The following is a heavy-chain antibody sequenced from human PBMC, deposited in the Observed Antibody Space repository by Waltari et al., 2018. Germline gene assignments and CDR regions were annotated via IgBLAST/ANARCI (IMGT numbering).Heavy chain of an antibody. CDR3: LRGDDL. J-gene: IGHJ4*02. CDR1: GVSFITSW. Sequence: EVQLVESGGGLVQPGGSLRLSCAASGVSFITSWMHWVRQAPGEGLVWVSRLSSDGSITNYADSVKGRFTIYGDSAKNTLYLQMNSLRAEDTAVYYCLRGDDLRGQGIPVIVSS. V-gene: IGHV3-74*01. D-gene: IGHD3-3*01. CDR2: LSSDGSIT.